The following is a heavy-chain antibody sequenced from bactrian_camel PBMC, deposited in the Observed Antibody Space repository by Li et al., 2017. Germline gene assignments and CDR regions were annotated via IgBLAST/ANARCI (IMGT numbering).Heavy chain of an antibody. V-gene: IGHV3S31*01. CDR2: FEQSGIIT. D-gene: IGHD5*01. J-gene: IGHJ6*01. CDR1: GFTIGRYC. CDR3: AAADTGRGRVCYDFGY. Sequence: VQLVESGGGPVQAGGSLRLSCVASGFTIGRYCMGWLRQGPGKEREGLAIFEQSGIITYADVVKGRFTISKDNAKNTLYLEMNGLKPEDTAMYVCAAADTGRGRVCYDFGYWGQGTQVTVS.